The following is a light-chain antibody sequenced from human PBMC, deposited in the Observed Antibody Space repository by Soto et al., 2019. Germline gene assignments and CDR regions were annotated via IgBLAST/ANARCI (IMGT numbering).Light chain of an antibody. V-gene: IGKV3-20*01. J-gene: IGKJ1*01. CDR3: QQYGSSPPTT. CDR2: GAC. Sequence: EIVLTQSPGTLSLSPGERATLSCRASQSLSHNYLARYQQQPGQAARLLIYGACSRDNRTPDRFSGSGSGTDFTLTISRLEPEDFAVYYCQQYGSSPPTTFGQGTKV. CDR1: QSLSHNY.